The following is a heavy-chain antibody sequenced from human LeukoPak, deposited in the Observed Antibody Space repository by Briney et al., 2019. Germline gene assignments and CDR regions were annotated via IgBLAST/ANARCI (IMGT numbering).Heavy chain of an antibody. D-gene: IGHD1-26*01. Sequence: GGSLRLSCAASGFTFDDYAMQWVRQAPGKGLEWVSGISWNSGSIGYADSVKGRFTISRDNAKNSLYLQMNSLRAEDTALYYCAKEGVGPYFDYWGQGTLVTVSS. V-gene: IGHV3-9*01. J-gene: IGHJ4*02. CDR2: ISWNSGSI. CDR1: GFTFDDYA. CDR3: AKEGVGPYFDY.